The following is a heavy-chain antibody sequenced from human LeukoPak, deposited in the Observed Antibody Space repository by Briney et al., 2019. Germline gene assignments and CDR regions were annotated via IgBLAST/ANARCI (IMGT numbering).Heavy chain of an antibody. CDR3: ARSPGAFDI. J-gene: IGHJ3*02. CDR1: YY. Sequence: YYXXXXRQPXGKGLEWIGYIYYSGSTNYNPSLKSRVTISVDTSKNQFSLKLSSVTAADTAVYYCARSPGAFDIWGQGTMVTVSS. CDR2: IYYSGST. V-gene: IGHV4-59*01.